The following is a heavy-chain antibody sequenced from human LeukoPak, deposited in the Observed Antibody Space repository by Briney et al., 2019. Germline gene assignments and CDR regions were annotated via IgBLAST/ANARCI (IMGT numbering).Heavy chain of an antibody. D-gene: IGHD3-22*01. CDR1: GESFSGYY. J-gene: IGHJ5*02. Sequence: SETLSVTCAVYGESFSGYYWSWIRQPPGKGLEWIGEINHSGSTNYNPSLKSRVTISVDTSKNQFSLKLSSVTAADTAVYYCARGSVYYYDKGPWFDPWGQGTLVTVSS. CDR2: INHSGST. CDR3: ARGSVYYYDKGPWFDP. V-gene: IGHV4-34*01.